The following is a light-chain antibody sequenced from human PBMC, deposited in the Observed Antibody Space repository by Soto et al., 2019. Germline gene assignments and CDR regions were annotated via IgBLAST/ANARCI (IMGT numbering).Light chain of an antibody. CDR2: DVS. CDR1: SSDVGGYNY. V-gene: IGLV2-14*01. CDR3: SSYTSSSTPVV. Sequence: QSVLTQPPSPSGSPGQSVTISCTGTSSDVGGYNYVSWYQQHPGKAPKLMIYDVSNRPSGVSNRFSGSKSGNTASLTISGLQAEDEADYYCSSYTSSSTPVVFGGGTKVTVL. J-gene: IGLJ2*01.